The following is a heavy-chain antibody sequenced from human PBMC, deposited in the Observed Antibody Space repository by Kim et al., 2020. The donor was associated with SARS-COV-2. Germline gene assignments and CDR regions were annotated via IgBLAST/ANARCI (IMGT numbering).Heavy chain of an antibody. D-gene: IGHD1-26*01. CDR3: ARCRSQWGGMDV. J-gene: IGHJ6*02. V-gene: IGHV5-51*01. Sequence: RYSPSVQGQVTISADKSISTAYLQWSSLKASDTAMYYCARCRSQWGGMDVWGQGTTVTVSS.